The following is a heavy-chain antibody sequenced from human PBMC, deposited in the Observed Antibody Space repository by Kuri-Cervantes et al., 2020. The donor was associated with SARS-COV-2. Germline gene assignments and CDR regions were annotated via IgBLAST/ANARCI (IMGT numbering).Heavy chain of an antibody. V-gene: IGHV1-2*02. CDR3: ARGLGNNYYYMDV. Sequence: ASVKVSCKASGGTFSSYAISWVRQAPGQGLEWMGWINPNSGGTNYAQKFQGRVTMTRDTSISTAYMELSRLRSDDTAVYYCARGLGNNYYYMDVWGKGTTVTVSS. CDR2: INPNSGGT. CDR1: GGTFSSYA. D-gene: IGHD7-27*01. J-gene: IGHJ6*03.